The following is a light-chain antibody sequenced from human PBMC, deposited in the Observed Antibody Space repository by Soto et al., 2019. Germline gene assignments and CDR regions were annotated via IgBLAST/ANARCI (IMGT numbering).Light chain of an antibody. CDR3: QQANDWPPT. CDR2: DAS. Sequence: DIQMTQSPSTLSASVGDRVTITCRASQSISDWLAWYQQKPGKAPKLLIFDASTRATGIPARFSGSGSGTEFTLTISSLQSEDFAVYYCQQANDWPPTFGQGTRV. CDR1: QSISDW. V-gene: IGKV1-5*01. J-gene: IGKJ1*01.